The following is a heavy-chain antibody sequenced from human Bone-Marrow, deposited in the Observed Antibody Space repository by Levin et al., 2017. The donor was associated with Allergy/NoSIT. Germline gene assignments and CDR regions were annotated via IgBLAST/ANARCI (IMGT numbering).Heavy chain of an antibody. CDR3: ARLDLVRRVDY. D-gene: IGHD6-6*01. J-gene: IGHJ4*02. CDR1: GFTVRNNY. V-gene: IGHV3-53*01. CDR2: IYSGGST. Sequence: QAGGSLRLSCAVSGFTVRNNYMSWVRQAPGKGLEWVSLIYSGGSTYYADSVKGRFTISRDNSKNTVYLQMNNLRAEDTAVYYCARLDLVRRVDYWGQGTLVSVSS.